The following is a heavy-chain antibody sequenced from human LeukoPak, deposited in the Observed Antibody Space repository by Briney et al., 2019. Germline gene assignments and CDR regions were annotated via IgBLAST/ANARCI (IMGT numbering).Heavy chain of an antibody. CDR1: GDSISSFY. CDR3: ARDGTFGESLFDY. V-gene: IGHV4-59*01. CDR2: IYYSGST. Sequence: PSETLSLTCTVSGDSISSFYWSWIRQPPGKGLEWIGYIYYSGSTNYNPSLKSRVTISVDTSKNQFSLKLSSVTAADTAVYYCARDGTFGESLFDYWGQGTLVTVSS. J-gene: IGHJ4*02. D-gene: IGHD3-10*01.